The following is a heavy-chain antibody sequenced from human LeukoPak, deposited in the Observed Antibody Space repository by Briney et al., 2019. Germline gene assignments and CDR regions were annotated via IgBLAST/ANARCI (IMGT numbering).Heavy chain of an antibody. D-gene: IGHD1-14*01. J-gene: IGHJ4*02. V-gene: IGHV4-34*01. Sequence: SETLSLTCAVYGGSFSGYYWSWIRQPPGKGLEWIGEINHSGSTNYNPSLKSRVTISVDMSKNQFSLKLSSVTAADTAVYYCACPSGNHLYSFDYWGQGTLVTVSS. CDR1: GGSFSGYY. CDR2: INHSGST. CDR3: ACPSGNHLYSFDY.